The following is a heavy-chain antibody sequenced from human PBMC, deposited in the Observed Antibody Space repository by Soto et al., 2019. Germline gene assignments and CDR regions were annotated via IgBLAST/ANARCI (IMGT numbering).Heavy chain of an antibody. CDR1: GGSFSGYY. Sequence: QVQLQQWGAGLLKPSETLSLTCAVYGGSFSGYYWSWIRQPPGKGLEWIGEINHSGSTNYNPSLKSRVTISVDTSKNHFSLKLTSVTAADTAVYYCAGVRDPYGMDVWGQGTTVTVSS. V-gene: IGHV4-34*01. CDR3: AGVRDPYGMDV. J-gene: IGHJ6*02. CDR2: INHSGST.